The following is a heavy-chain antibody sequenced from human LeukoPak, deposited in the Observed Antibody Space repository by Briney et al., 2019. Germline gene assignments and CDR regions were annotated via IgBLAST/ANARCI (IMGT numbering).Heavy chain of an antibody. CDR3: ARGLLKGQLHLGYSYYMDV. CDR1: GDSISSYY. CDR2: IYYSEST. J-gene: IGHJ6*03. D-gene: IGHD2-2*01. V-gene: IGHV4-59*13. Sequence: HPSETLSLTCTVSGDSISSYYWSWIRQPPGKGLEWIGHIYYSESTYYNPSLKSRVTTSVDTSKNQFSLKLTSVTAADTAVYYCARGLLKGQLHLGYSYYMDVWGKGTTITVSS.